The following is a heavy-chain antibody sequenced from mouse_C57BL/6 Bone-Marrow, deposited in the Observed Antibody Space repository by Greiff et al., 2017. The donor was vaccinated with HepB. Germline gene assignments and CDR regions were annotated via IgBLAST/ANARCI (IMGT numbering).Heavy chain of an antibody. CDR2: IYPRSGNT. D-gene: IGHD1-2*01. Sequence: QVQLQQSGAELARPGASVKLSCKASGYTFTSYGISWVKQRTGQGLEWIGEIYPRSGNTYYNEKFKGKATLTADKSSSTAYMELRSLTSEDSAVYFCARRWLNDFDVWGTGTTVTVSS. V-gene: IGHV1-81*01. CDR1: GYTFTSYG. J-gene: IGHJ1*03. CDR3: ARRWLNDFDV.